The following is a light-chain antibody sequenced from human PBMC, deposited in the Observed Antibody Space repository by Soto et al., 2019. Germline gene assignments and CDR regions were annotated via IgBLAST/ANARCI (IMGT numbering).Light chain of an antibody. Sequence: DIQMTQSPSSLSASVGDRVTITCRASQSISDYLNWYQQIPGKAPKLVIYAASSLQSGVPSRFSGSGSGTDFTLTISSLQPEDFATYYCQHGYGPPLTFGGGTKVEIK. CDR2: AAS. V-gene: IGKV1-39*01. J-gene: IGKJ4*01. CDR3: QHGYGPPLT. CDR1: QSISDY.